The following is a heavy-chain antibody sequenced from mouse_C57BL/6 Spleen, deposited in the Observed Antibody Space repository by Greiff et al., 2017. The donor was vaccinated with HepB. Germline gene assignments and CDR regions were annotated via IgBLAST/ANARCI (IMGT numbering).Heavy chain of an antibody. CDR2: IYPGSGST. Sequence: VQLQQPGAELVKPGASVKMSCKASGYTFTSYWITWVKQRPGQGLEWIGDIYPGSGSTNYNEKFKSKATLTVDTSSSTAYMQLSSLTSEDSAVYYCAIIYYDYDVSACWGQGTLVTVSA. CDR1: GYTFTSYW. CDR3: AIIYYDYDVSAC. D-gene: IGHD2-4*01. J-gene: IGHJ3*01. V-gene: IGHV1-55*01.